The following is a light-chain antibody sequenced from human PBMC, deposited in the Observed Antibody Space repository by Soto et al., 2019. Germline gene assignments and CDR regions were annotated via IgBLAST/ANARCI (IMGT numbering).Light chain of an antibody. V-gene: IGLV4-69*01. CDR2: LNSDGSH. J-gene: IGLJ2*01. CDR3: QTWATGTVV. Sequence: QPVLTQSPSASASLGASVKLTCTLSSGHSYYAIAWHQQQPEKGPRYLMKLNSDGSHSKGDGIPDRFSGSSSGAERYLTISSPQSEDEADYYCQTWATGTVVFGGGTQLTVL. CDR1: SGHSYYA.